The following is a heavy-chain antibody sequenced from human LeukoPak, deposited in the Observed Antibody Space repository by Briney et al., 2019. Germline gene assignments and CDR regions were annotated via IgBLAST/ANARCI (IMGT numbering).Heavy chain of an antibody. CDR1: GYTFTTYG. CDR3: ARQCGSLCPFDY. CDR2: ISAYNGNT. D-gene: IGHD1-26*01. Sequence: ASVKVSCKASGYTFTTYGISWVRQAPGQGLEWMGWISAYNGNTNYAQKFQGRVTMTTDTSTSTAYMELGSLRSDDTAVYYCARQCGSLCPFDYWGQGTLVTVSS. V-gene: IGHV1-18*01. J-gene: IGHJ4*02.